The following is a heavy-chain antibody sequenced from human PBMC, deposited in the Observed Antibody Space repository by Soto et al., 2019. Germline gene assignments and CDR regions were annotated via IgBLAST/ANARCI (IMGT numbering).Heavy chain of an antibody. D-gene: IGHD2-2*01. CDR1: GFTFSSYG. J-gene: IGHJ6*02. CDR3: ARDPIDVVVPAAMGGDYYYYGMDV. CDR2: IWYDGSNK. Sequence: GGSLRLSCAASGFTFSSYGMHWVRQAPGKGLEWVAVIWYDGSNKYYADSVKGRFTISRDNSKNTLYLQMNSLRAEDTAVYYCARDPIDVVVPAAMGGDYYYYGMDVWGQGTTVTVSS. V-gene: IGHV3-33*01.